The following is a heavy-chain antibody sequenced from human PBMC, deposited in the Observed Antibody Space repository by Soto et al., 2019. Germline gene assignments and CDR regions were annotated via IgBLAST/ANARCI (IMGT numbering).Heavy chain of an antibody. D-gene: IGHD6-13*01. CDR2: ISGRGERT. Sequence: EVEVLESGGGLVQPGGSLRISCAASGFTFSSYAMSWVRQAPGKGPEWVSAISGRGERTYYADSVKGRFTISRDNSKDKVYLQMYSLRAEDTAVYYCSMLREGSSGWWYQHWGQGTLVTVSS. CDR1: GFTFSSYA. V-gene: IGHV3-23*01. CDR3: SMLREGSSGWWYQH. J-gene: IGHJ1*01.